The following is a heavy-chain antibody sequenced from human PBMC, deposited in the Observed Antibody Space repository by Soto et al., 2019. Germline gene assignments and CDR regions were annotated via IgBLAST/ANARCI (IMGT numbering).Heavy chain of an antibody. CDR2: INSDGSST. Sequence: PGGSLRLSCAASGFTFSNYWMHWVRQAPGKGLVWVSRINSDGSSTSYADSVKGRFTISRDNAKNTLYLQMNSLRAEDTALYYCASFWVPGGWWFDPWGQGTLVTVSS. CDR1: GFTFSNYW. D-gene: IGHD3-3*01. CDR3: ASFWVPGGWWFDP. V-gene: IGHV3-74*01. J-gene: IGHJ5*02.